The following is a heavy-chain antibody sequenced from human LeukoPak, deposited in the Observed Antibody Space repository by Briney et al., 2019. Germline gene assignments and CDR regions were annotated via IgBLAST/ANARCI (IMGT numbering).Heavy chain of an antibody. D-gene: IGHD6-13*01. CDR1: GFSLSTSGMR. V-gene: IGHV2-70*04. Sequence: SGPALVKPTQTLTLTCTFSGFSLSTSGMRVSWIRQPPGKALEWLARIDWDDDKFYSTSLKTRLTISKDTSKNQVVLTMTNMDPVDTATYCCARTSGYSSSWIDYWGQGTLVTVSS. CDR2: IDWDDDK. CDR3: ARTSGYSSSWIDY. J-gene: IGHJ4*02.